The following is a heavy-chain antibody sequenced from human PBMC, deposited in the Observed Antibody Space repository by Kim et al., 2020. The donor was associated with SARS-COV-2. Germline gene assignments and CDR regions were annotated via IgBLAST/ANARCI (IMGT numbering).Heavy chain of an antibody. CDR1: GFTFSSYA. V-gene: IGHV3-23*01. J-gene: IGHJ4*02. D-gene: IGHD1-7*01. Sequence: GGSLRLSCAASGFTFSSYAMSWVRQAPGKGLEWVSAISGSGGSTYYADSVKGRFTISRDNSKNTLYLQMNSLRAEDTAVYYCAKPRGEGNYDTSQFDYWGQGTLVTVSS. CDR2: ISGSGGST. CDR3: AKPRGEGNYDTSQFDY.